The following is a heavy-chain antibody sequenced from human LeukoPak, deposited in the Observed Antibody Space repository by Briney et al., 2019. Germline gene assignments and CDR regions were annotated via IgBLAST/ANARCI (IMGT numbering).Heavy chain of an antibody. CDR2: ISGSGGST. D-gene: IGHD4-11*01. Sequence: GGSLRPSCAASGFTFSSYAMSWVRQAPGKGLEWVSAISGSGGSTYYADSVKGRFTISRDNSKNTLYLQMNSLRAEDTAVYYCAKIGASTVTFELDYWGQGTLVTVSS. V-gene: IGHV3-23*01. J-gene: IGHJ4*02. CDR3: AKIGASTVTFELDY. CDR1: GFTFSSYA.